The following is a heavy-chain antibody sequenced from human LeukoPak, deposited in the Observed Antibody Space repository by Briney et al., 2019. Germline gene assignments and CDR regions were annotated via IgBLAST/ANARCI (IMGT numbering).Heavy chain of an antibody. J-gene: IGHJ4*02. CDR2: INPNSGGT. CDR1: GYTFTSYY. V-gene: IGHV1-2*02. D-gene: IGHD3-22*01. CDR3: ARLYDSSGWPGGDY. Sequence: GASVKVSCKASGYTFTSYYMHWVRQAPGQGLEWMGWINPNSGGTNYAQKFQGRVTMTRDTSISTAYMELSRLRSDDTAVYYCARLYDSSGWPGGDYWGQGTLVTVSS.